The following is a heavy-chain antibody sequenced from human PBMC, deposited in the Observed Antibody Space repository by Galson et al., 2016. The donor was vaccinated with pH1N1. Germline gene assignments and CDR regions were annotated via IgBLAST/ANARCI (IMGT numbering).Heavy chain of an antibody. J-gene: IGHJ6*02. V-gene: IGHV3-7*01. CDR3: VRDHDYDDSDPSHYYDGLDV. Sequence: LRLSCAASGFTFSNYLMSWVRQAPGKGLEWVANIKQDGSEKYYVDSVKGRFTISRDNAKNSLFLQLNSLRAGDTAVYFCVRDHDYDDSDPSHYYDGLDVWGQGTTVTVSS. CDR1: GFTFSNYL. CDR2: IKQDGSEK. D-gene: IGHD4-17*01.